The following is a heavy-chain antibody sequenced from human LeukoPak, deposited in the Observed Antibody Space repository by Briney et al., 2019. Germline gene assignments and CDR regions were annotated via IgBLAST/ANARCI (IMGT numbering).Heavy chain of an antibody. CDR2: ISAYNGNT. V-gene: IGHV1-18*01. CDR3: ARSPTVRRPIDY. CDR1: GYTFTSYG. D-gene: IGHD1-14*01. Sequence: VASVKVSCKASGYTFTSYGISWVRQAPGQGLEWMGWISAYNGNTNYAQKFQGRVTMTRDTSTSTVYMELSSLRSEDTAVYYCARSPTVRRPIDYWGQGTLVTVSS. J-gene: IGHJ4*02.